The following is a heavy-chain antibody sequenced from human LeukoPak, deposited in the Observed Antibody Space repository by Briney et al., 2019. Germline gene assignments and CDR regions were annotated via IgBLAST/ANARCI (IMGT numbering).Heavy chain of an antibody. J-gene: IGHJ4*02. D-gene: IGHD6-19*01. CDR1: GFSSTNYW. CDR2: IKHDGSER. CDR3: ARDKVGGSMAGSNFDY. Sequence: GGSLRLSCATSGFSSTNYWMTWVRQAPGKGLEWVANIKHDGSERNYVDSVKGQFSISRDNAKNSLYLQMDGLSGEDTAVYYCARDKVGGSMAGSNFDYWGQGTLVTVSS. V-gene: IGHV3-7*01.